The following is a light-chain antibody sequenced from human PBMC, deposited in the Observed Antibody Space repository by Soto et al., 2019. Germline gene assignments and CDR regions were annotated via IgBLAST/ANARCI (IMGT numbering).Light chain of an antibody. Sequence: QSALTQPASVSGSPGQSITISFTGTSSDIGTYNLVSWYQQHPGKAPKLMIYEVNKRPSGVSDRFSGSKSGNTASLTISGLQAEDEADYYCCSYAGSSTLYVVGTGTKVTVL. V-gene: IGLV2-23*02. CDR3: CSYAGSSTLYV. CDR2: EVN. J-gene: IGLJ1*01. CDR1: SSDIGTYNL.